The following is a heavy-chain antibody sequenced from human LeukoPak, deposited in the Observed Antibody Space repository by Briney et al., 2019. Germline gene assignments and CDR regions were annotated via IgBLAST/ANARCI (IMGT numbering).Heavy chain of an antibody. D-gene: IGHD3-10*01. CDR2: INPNSGGT. Sequence: ASVKVSCKASGYTFTGYYMHWVRQAPGQGLEWMGWINPNSGGTNYAQKFQGRVTMTRDTSISTAYMELSRLRSDDAAVYYCARDRLSYGSGSYYPRYNWFDPWGQGTLVTVSS. CDR1: GYTFTGYY. J-gene: IGHJ5*02. V-gene: IGHV1-2*02. CDR3: ARDRLSYGSGSYYPRYNWFDP.